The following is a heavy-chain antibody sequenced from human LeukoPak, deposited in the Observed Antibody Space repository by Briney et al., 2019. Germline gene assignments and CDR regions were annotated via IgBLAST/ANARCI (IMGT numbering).Heavy chain of an antibody. CDR3: ARRGGLGIAAAGTEFDY. CDR1: GYTFTSYY. Sequence: ASVKVSCKASGYTFTSYYMHWVRQAPGQGLEWMGIINPSGGSTSYAQKFRGRVTMTRDTSTSTVYMELSSLRSEDTAVYYCARRGGLGIAAAGTEFDYWGQGTLVTVSS. CDR2: INPSGGST. D-gene: IGHD6-13*01. V-gene: IGHV1-46*01. J-gene: IGHJ4*02.